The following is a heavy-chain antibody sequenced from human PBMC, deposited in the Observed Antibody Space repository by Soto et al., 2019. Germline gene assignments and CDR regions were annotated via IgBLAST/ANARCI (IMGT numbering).Heavy chain of an antibody. CDR1: GYSFTSYW. V-gene: IGHV5-51*01. D-gene: IGHD5-18*01. CDR2: IYPGDSDT. J-gene: IGHJ6*02. CDR3: IRGYSYGTYGMDV. Sequence: PGESLKISCKGSGYSFTSYWIGWLRQMPGKGLDWMGIIYPGDSDTRYSPSFQGQVTISADKSISTAYLQWSSLKALDTAMYYCIRGYSYGTYGMDVWGQGTTVTVSS.